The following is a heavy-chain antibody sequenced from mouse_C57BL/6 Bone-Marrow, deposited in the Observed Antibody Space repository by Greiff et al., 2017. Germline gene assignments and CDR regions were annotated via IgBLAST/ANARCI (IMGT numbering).Heavy chain of an antibody. Sequence: LQESGAELVRPGASVTLSCKASGYTFTDYEMHWVKQTPVHGLEWIGAIDPETGGTAYNQKFKGKAILTADKSSSTAYMELRSLTSEDSAVYYAYYYGSRIDYWGQGTTLTVSS. J-gene: IGHJ2*01. D-gene: IGHD1-1*01. CDR3: YYYGSRIDY. V-gene: IGHV1-15*01. CDR1: GYTFTDYE. CDR2: IDPETGGT.